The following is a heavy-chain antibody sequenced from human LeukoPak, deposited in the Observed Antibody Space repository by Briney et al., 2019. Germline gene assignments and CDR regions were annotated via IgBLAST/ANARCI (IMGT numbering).Heavy chain of an antibody. J-gene: IGHJ3*02. D-gene: IGHD2-15*01. CDR1: GGSISSGSYY. V-gene: IGHV4-61*02. CDR2: IYTSGST. CDR3: ARYLGSCSGSSCYTNDAFDI. Sequence: SQTLSLTCTVSGGSISSGSYYWSWIRQPAGRGLEWIGRIYTSGSTNYNPSLKSRVTISVDTSKNQFSLKLSSVTAADTAVYYCARYLGSCSGSSCYTNDAFDIWGQGTMVTVSS.